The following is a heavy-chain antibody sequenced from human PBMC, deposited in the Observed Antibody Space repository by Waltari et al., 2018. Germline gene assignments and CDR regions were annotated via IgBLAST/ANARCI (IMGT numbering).Heavy chain of an antibody. CDR3: ARDHYYSKDV. Sequence: EVQLVESGGGLVQPGGSLRLSCEASGFIFSTYWMHWVRQAPGKGLVWGSRIDNGGGSGTSYADYVKGRFLISRDNAKHTLYLQMNSLRAEDTGVYYCARDHYYSKDVWGTGTTVTVSS. V-gene: IGHV3-74*01. J-gene: IGHJ6*04. CDR2: IDNGGGSGT. CDR1: GFIFSTYW.